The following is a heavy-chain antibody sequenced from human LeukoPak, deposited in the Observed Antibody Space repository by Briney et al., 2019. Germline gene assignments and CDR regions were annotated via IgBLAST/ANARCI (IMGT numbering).Heavy chain of an antibody. Sequence: GSLRLSCAASGFTFNSFSMNWVRQAPGKGLEWVSYISSISTIIYYAGSVKGRFTISRDNAKNSLYLQMNSLRDEDTAVYYCARDLHSGAYTFDYWGQGTLVTVSS. V-gene: IGHV3-48*02. D-gene: IGHD1-26*01. CDR2: ISSISTII. J-gene: IGHJ4*02. CDR1: GFTFNSFS. CDR3: ARDLHSGAYTFDY.